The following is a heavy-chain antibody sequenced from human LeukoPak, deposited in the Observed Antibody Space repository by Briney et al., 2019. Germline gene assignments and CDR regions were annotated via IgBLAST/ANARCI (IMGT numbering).Heavy chain of an antibody. CDR2: IRYDGSNK. J-gene: IGHJ4*02. CDR1: GFTFSSYG. D-gene: IGHD3-22*01. V-gene: IGHV3-30*02. CDR3: AKGNTMIVVVSDY. Sequence: GGSLRLSCAASGFTFSSYGMHWVRQAPGKGLEWVAFIRYDGSNKYYADSVKGRFTISRDNSKNTLYLQMNSLRAEDTAVYYCAKGNTMIVVVSDYWGQGTLVTVSS.